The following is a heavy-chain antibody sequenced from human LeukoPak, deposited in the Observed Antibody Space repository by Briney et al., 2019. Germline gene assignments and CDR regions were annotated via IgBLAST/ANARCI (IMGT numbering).Heavy chain of an antibody. CDR1: GFTFSSHG. CDR2: IIPSGHTT. CDR3: AKGYPYDYVWGSYRTSNYYMDV. D-gene: IGHD3-16*02. V-gene: IGHV3-23*01. Sequence: PGGSLRLACAASGFTFSSHGMNWVRQAPGKGLEWVSGIIPSGHTTYYADSVRGRFTISRDNSRNTLYLQMNSLRAEDTAVYYCAKGYPYDYVWGSYRTSNYYMDVWGKGTTVTISS. J-gene: IGHJ6*03.